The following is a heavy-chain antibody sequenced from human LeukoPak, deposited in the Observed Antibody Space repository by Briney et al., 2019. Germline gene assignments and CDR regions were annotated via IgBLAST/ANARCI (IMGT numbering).Heavy chain of an antibody. V-gene: IGHV4-39*07. CDR2: IYYSGST. Sequence: SETLSLTCTVSGGSISSSSYYWGWIRQPPGKGLEWIGSIYYSGSTYYNPSLKSRVTISVDTSKNQFSLKLSSVTAADTAVYFCARTPIYYYDNSGYYNWGQGTLVTVSS. J-gene: IGHJ4*02. CDR1: GGSISSSSYY. D-gene: IGHD3-22*01. CDR3: ARTPIYYYDNSGYYN.